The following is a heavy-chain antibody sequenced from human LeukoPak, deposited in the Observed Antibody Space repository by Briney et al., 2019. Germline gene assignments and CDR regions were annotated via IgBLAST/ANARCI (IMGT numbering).Heavy chain of an antibody. CDR3: ARSLRAYNYGYLGPFDY. J-gene: IGHJ4*02. V-gene: IGHV4-39*01. CDR1: GGSISTSNYY. D-gene: IGHD5-18*01. CDR2: IYYSGST. Sequence: SETLSLTCTVSGGSISTSNYYWGWIRQPPGKGLEWIGSIYYSGSTYYNPSLRSRVTISVDTSKNQCSLKLTSVAAADTAVYYCARSLRAYNYGYLGPFDYWGQGTLVTVSS.